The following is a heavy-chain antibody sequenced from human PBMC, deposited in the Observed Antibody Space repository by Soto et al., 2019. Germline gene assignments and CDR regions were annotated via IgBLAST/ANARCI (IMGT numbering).Heavy chain of an antibody. V-gene: IGHV6-1*01. CDR3: AIVCWGSSSTYDAIHV. Sequence: SQTLSLTCAISGDSVSSNSAAWNWIRQSPSRGLEWLGRTYYRSKWYNDYAVSVKSRITINPDTSKNQFSLQLNSVTQGDEYVYYCAIVCWGSSSTYDAIHVWGQGKTATVSS. CDR2: TYYRSKWYN. D-gene: IGHD3-16*01. J-gene: IGHJ6*02. CDR1: GDSVSSNSAA.